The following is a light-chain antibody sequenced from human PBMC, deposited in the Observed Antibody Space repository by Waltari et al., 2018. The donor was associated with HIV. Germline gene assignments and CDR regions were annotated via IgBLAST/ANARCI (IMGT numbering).Light chain of an antibody. Sequence: ETVMTQSPGTLSASPGEAVTLSCTASQSIDDKLAWYQQKPGQSPRLLICAASTGATSVPGRFSGSWSETQFTLTIRILQSEDSAVDYCQQYKNWPPLTFGQGTKVEIK. J-gene: IGKJ1*01. CDR1: QSIDDK. CDR3: QQYKNWPPLT. V-gene: IGKV3-15*01. CDR2: AAS.